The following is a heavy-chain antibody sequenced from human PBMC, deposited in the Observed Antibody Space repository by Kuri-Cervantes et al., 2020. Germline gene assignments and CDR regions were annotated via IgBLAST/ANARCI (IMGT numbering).Heavy chain of an antibody. J-gene: IGHJ5*02. CDR3: ARTPIVYGSGTPFDP. D-gene: IGHD3-10*01. Sequence: ESLKISCTVSGGSVSSGSYYWSWIRQPPGKGLEWIGYIYYSGSTNYNPSLKSRVTISVDTSKNQFSLKLSSVTAADTAVYYCARTPIVYGSGTPFDPWGQGTLVTVSS. CDR1: GGSVSSGSYY. CDR2: IYYSGST. V-gene: IGHV4-61*01.